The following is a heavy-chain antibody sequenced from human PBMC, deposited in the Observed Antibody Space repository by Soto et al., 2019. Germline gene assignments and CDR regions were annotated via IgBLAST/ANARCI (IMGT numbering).Heavy chain of an antibody. D-gene: IGHD2-8*01. V-gene: IGHV3-23*01. CDR2: ISGGGDGT. Sequence: EVQLLESGGGLVRPGGSLRLSCAASGFTFYNYAMNWVRQAPGKGLEWVSTISGGGDGTYYADSEKGRCTISRDHSRNTVYLLMNSLRAEDTAVYYCAKKGLGSLATYCTTGDCHYAFDVWGQGTLVTVSS. J-gene: IGHJ3*01. CDR1: GFTFYNYA. CDR3: AKKGLGSLATYCTTGDCHYAFDV.